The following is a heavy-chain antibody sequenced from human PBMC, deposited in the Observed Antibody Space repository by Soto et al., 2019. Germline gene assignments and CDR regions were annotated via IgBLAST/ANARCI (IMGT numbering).Heavy chain of an antibody. V-gene: IGHV4-39*01. J-gene: IGHJ6*02. CDR3: ASQLWAYYYHYGMDV. CDR2: IYYSGST. CDR1: GGSISRSSYY. D-gene: IGHD3-10*01. Sequence: QLQLQESGPGLVKPSETLSLTCTVSGGSISRSSYYWGWIRQPPGKGLEWIGSIYYSGSTYYNPSLKSRVTISVDTSKNQFALKLSSVTAADTAVYYCASQLWAYYYHYGMDVWGQGTTVNVSS.